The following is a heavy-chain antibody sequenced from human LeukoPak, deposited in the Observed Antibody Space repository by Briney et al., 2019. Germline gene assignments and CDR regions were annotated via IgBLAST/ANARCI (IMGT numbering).Heavy chain of an antibody. CDR3: ATGGRQGYYGSGSYLGVDY. J-gene: IGHJ4*02. V-gene: IGHV3-21*01. Sequence: GGSPRLSCAASGFTFSSYSMNWVRQAPGKGLEWVSSISSSSSYIYYADSVKGRFTISRDNAKNSLYLQMNSLRAEDTAVYYCATGGRQGYYGSGSYLGVDYWGQGTLVTVSS. D-gene: IGHD3-10*01. CDR1: GFTFSSYS. CDR2: ISSSSSYI.